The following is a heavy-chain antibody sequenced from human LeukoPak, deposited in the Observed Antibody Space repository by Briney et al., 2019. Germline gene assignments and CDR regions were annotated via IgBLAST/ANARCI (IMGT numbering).Heavy chain of an antibody. D-gene: IGHD3-22*01. Sequence: ASVKVSCKTSGYTFTGYYMHWVRQAPGQGLEWMGWINPNSGGTNYAQKFQGWVTMTRDTSISTAYMELSRLRSDDTAVYYCARSVGYYDSSGYIDYWGQGTLVTVSS. V-gene: IGHV1-2*04. CDR2: INPNSGGT. J-gene: IGHJ4*02. CDR1: GYTFTGYY. CDR3: ARSVGYYDSSGYIDY.